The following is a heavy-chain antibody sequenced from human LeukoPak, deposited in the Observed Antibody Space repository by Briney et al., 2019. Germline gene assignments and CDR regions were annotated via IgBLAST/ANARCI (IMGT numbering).Heavy chain of an antibody. J-gene: IGHJ4*02. CDR1: GYTLTELS. CDR3: ATGGSIFLGTEVLPLDY. V-gene: IGHV1-24*01. CDR2: FDPEDGET. D-gene: IGHD3-9*01. Sequence: ASVKASCMVSGYTLTELSMHWVRQAPGKGLEWMGGFDPEDGETIYAQKFQGRVTMTEDTSTDTAYMELSSPRSEDTAVYYCATGGSIFLGTEVLPLDYWGQGTLVTVSS.